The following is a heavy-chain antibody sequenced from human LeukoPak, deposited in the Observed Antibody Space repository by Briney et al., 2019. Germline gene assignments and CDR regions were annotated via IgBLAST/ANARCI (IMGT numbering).Heavy chain of an antibody. CDR2: IYYSGST. D-gene: IGHD3-22*01. CDR3: ARDPLGGYYDSNGYRVSYYYGMDV. J-gene: IGHJ6*02. Sequence: PSETLSLTCTVSGGSISSSYSYWGWIRQPPGKGLEWIGNIYYSGSTYYSPSLTSRVTVSVDTSENQFSLKLSSVTAADTAVYYCARDPLGGYYDSNGYRVSYYYGMDVWGQGTTVTVSS. CDR1: GGSISSSYSY. V-gene: IGHV4-39*07.